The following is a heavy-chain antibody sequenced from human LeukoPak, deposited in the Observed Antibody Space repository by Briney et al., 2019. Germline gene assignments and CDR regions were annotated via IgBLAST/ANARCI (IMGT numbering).Heavy chain of an antibody. CDR1: GFTFSTYW. CDR3: ARIGYVSSALDF. V-gene: IGHV3-7*05. Sequence: GGSLRLSCTASGFTFSTYWMSWVRQAPGKGLEWVANIKEDGRTKYYLDSVKGRFTISRDNPKNSLYLEMDSLRADDTAVYFCARIGYVSSALDFWGQGALVTVSS. J-gene: IGHJ4*02. D-gene: IGHD6-6*01. CDR2: IKEDGRTK.